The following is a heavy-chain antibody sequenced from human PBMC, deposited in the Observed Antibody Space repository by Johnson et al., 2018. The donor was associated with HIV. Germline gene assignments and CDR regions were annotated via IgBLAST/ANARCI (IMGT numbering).Heavy chain of an antibody. Sequence: QVQLVESGGGVVQPGRSLRLSCAASGFTFSSYAFHWVRQAPAKGLEWVAAISYDGSDKYHADSVKGRFTISRDSSKNTLYLEMNTLRPEDTAMDYCARGSRYTFDNDDVHLLHAFDIWGQGTMVTVSS. V-gene: IGHV3-30*04. CDR1: GFTFSSYA. J-gene: IGHJ3*02. CDR3: ARGSRYTFDNDDVHLLHAFDI. CDR2: ISYDGSDK. D-gene: IGHD3-16*01.